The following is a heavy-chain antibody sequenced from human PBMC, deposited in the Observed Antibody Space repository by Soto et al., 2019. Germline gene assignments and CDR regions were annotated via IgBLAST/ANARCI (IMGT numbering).Heavy chain of an antibody. CDR3: ARHRGTGWHHLGY. V-gene: IGHV3-30*03. CDR2: ISYDGSNK. CDR1: VFTFSSYA. D-gene: IGHD6-19*01. Sequence: PWGSLRISCASSVFTFSSYAMPWVRQAPGKGLDWVAVISYDGSNKCYADSVKGRFTISRDNSKNTLYLQMNSLRAEDTAVYYCARHRGTGWHHLGYWGQGTMVTVSS. J-gene: IGHJ4*02.